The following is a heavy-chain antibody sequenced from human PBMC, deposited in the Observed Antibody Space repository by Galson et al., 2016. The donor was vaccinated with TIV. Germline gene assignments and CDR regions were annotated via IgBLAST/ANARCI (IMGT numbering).Heavy chain of an antibody. CDR2: INSDGSTI. V-gene: IGHV3-74*01. D-gene: IGHD5-12*01. Sequence: SLRLSCAASGFNFNNYWMHWVRQAPGMGLVWVSRINSDGSTISYVDSATGRFTISRDNAKNTLFLQMNSLRAEDTAVYYCARTHDIALTPFDIWGQGTMVAVSS. CDR3: ARTHDIALTPFDI. CDR1: GFNFNNYW. J-gene: IGHJ3*02.